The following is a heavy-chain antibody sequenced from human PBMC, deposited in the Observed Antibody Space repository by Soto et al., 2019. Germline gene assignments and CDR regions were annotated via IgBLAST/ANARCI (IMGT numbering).Heavy chain of an antibody. CDR3: AKDRKGLRFLELLISYAFDI. V-gene: IGHV3-30*18. Sequence: QVQLVESGGGVVQPGRSLRLSCAASGFTFSSYGMHWVRQAPGKGLEWVAVISYDGSNKYYADSVKGRFTISRDNSKNTLYLQMNSLRAEDTAVYYCAKDRKGLRFLELLISYAFDIWGQGTMVTVSS. J-gene: IGHJ3*02. CDR2: ISYDGSNK. CDR1: GFTFSSYG. D-gene: IGHD3-3*01.